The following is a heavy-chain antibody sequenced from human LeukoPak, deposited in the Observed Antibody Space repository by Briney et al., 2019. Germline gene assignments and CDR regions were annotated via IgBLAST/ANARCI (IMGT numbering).Heavy chain of an antibody. Sequence: ASVTVSCKASGYTFTGYYMHWVRQAPGQGPEWMGWINPDSGSTKAAQKFQGRVTMTWDTSISTAYMELSRLTSDDTAMYHCARGGIAAAGDWGQGTLVTVSS. D-gene: IGHD6-13*01. CDR3: ARGGIAAAGD. CDR1: GYTFTGYY. CDR2: INPDSGST. J-gene: IGHJ4*02. V-gene: IGHV1-2*02.